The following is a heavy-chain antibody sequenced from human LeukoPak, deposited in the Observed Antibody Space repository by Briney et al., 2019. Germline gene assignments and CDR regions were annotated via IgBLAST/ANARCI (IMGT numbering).Heavy chain of an antibody. Sequence: GGSLRLSCAASGFTFSSYGMHWVRQAPGKGLEWVAVIWYGGSNKYYADSVKGRFTISRDNSKNTLYLQMDSLRAEDTAVYYCAKGHEAFDIWDQGTMVTVSS. CDR2: IWYGGSNK. CDR1: GFTFSSYG. V-gene: IGHV3-33*08. J-gene: IGHJ3*02. CDR3: AKGHEAFDI.